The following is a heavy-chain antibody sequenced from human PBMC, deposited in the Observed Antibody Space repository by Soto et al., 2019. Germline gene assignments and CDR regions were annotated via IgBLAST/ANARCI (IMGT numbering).Heavy chain of an antibody. CDR1: GFTFGDYA. D-gene: IGHD2-15*01. V-gene: IGHV3-49*04. CDR2: IRNKAYRGST. Sequence: PGGTLRLSCTASGFTFGDYAMSWVRQAPGKGLEWISFIRNKAYRGSTKYAASVRGRFTISRDDPKTIAYLQMNSLKTEDTAVYYCTRGDMALNDYWGQGTLVTVSS. J-gene: IGHJ4*02. CDR3: TRGDMALNDY.